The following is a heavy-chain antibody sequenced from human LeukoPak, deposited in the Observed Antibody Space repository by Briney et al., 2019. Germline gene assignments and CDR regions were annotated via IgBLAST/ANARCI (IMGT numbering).Heavy chain of an antibody. CDR1: GFTFSSYW. CDR2: IKQDGSEK. J-gene: IGHJ4*02. V-gene: IGHV3-7*01. D-gene: IGHD2-15*01. Sequence: GGSLRLSCAASGFTFSSYWMSWVRQAPGKGLEWVANIKQDGSEKYYVDSVKGRFTISRDNAKNSLYLQLNSLRAEDTAVYYCARDYRGYRAPYYFDYWGQGTLVTVSS. CDR3: ARDYRGYRAPYYFDY.